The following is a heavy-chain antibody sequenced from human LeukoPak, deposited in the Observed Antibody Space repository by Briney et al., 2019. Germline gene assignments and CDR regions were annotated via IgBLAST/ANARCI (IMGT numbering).Heavy chain of an antibody. V-gene: IGHV3-30*04. CDR2: ISYDGSNK. J-gene: IGHJ6*04. CDR1: GFTFSSYA. D-gene: IGHD2-2*01. CDR3: ARDRGSSTSSGYYYYYGMDV. Sequence: PGRSLRLSCAASGFTFSSYAMHWVRQAPGKGLEWVAAISYDGSNKYYADSVKGRFTISRDNSKNTLYLQMNSLRAEDTAVYYCARDRGSSTSSGYYYYYGMDVWGKGTTVTVSS.